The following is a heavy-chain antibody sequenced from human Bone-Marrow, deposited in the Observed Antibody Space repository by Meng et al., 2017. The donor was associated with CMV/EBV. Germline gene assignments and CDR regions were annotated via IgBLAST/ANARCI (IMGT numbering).Heavy chain of an antibody. Sequence: GESLKISCAASGFTFSSYWMSWVRQAPGKGLEWVANIKQDGSEKYYVDSVKGRFTISRDNAKNSLYLQMNSLRAEDTAVYYCTKGVTIFGVVIGYYFDYWGQGTLVTVSS. J-gene: IGHJ4*02. D-gene: IGHD3-3*01. CDR2: IKQDGSEK. V-gene: IGHV3-7*01. CDR1: GFTFSSYW. CDR3: TKGVTIFGVVIGYYFDY.